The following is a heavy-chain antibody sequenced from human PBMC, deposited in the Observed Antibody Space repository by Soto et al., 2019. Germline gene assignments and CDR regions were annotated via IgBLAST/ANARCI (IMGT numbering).Heavy chain of an antibody. CDR1: GGSISTYY. CDR3: ARSHSFDGSIYHYYFDF. CDR2: IYASGAT. D-gene: IGHD3-10*01. Sequence: PSETLSLTCTVSGGSISTYYWSWLRQPPGGTLDWIGYIYASGATTYNPSLESRVTMSVDMPNNEFSLELTSLTAADTAVYYCARSHSFDGSIYHYYFDFWGQGTLVTV. J-gene: IGHJ4*02. V-gene: IGHV4-59*01.